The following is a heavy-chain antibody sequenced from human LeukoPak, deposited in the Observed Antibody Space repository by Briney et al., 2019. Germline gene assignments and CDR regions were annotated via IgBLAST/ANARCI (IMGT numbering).Heavy chain of an antibody. V-gene: IGHV1-18*01. CDR1: GYTFTSYG. J-gene: IGHJ5*02. CDR3: ARGRFFGVVIDWFDP. D-gene: IGHD3-3*01. CDR2: ISAYNGNT. Sequence: GASVKVSCKASGYTFTSYGISWVRQAPGQGLEWMGWISAYNGNTNYAQKLQGRVTMTTDTSTSTAYMELRSLRSDDTAVYYCARGRFFGVVIDWFDPWGQGTLVTVSS.